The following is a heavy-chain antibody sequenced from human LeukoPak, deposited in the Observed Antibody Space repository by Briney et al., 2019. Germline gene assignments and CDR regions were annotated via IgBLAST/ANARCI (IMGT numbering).Heavy chain of an antibody. V-gene: IGHV3-13*01. Sequence: GGSLRLSCAASGFTFSSYDMHWVRQATGKGLEWVSAIGTAGDTYYPGSVKGRFTISRENAKNSLYLQMNSLRAGGTAVYYCAREMGVKLGAVADYWYFDLWGRGTLVTVSS. CDR2: IGTAGDT. CDR1: GFTFSSYD. CDR3: AREMGVKLGAVADYWYFDL. D-gene: IGHD6-19*01. J-gene: IGHJ2*01.